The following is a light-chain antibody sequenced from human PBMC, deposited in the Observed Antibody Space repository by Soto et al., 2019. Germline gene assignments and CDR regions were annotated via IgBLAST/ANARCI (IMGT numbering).Light chain of an antibody. CDR3: QQYGSSPLT. V-gene: IGKV3-20*01. CDR1: QSISGRY. J-gene: IGKJ4*01. Sequence: QSPGTLSLSPGERASLSCXASQSISGRYLAWYQQKPGQAPRLLIYDASSRATGIPDRFSGSGSGTDFILTISRLEPEDFAVYYCQQYGSSPLTFGGGTKVEIK. CDR2: DAS.